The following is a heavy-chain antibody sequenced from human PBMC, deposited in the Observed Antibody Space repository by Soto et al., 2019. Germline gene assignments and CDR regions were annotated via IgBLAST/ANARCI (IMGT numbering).Heavy chain of an antibody. Sequence: QVQLVESGGGLVKPGGSLRLSCAASGFTFSDYYMSWIRQAPGKGLEWVSYISSSGRTIYYEDSVKGRFTISRDNAKNSMYLQMNSLRAEDTAVYYCARPAASGYAHDAFDIWGQGTMVTVSS. D-gene: IGHD5-12*01. CDR3: ARPAASGYAHDAFDI. CDR2: ISSSGRTI. CDR1: GFTFSDYY. V-gene: IGHV3-11*01. J-gene: IGHJ3*02.